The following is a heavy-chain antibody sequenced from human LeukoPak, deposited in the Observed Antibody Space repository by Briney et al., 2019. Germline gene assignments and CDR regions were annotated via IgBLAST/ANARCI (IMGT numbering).Heavy chain of an antibody. J-gene: IGHJ4*02. D-gene: IGHD3-9*01. CDR2: IIPILGIA. Sequence: ASVKVSCKASGGTFSSYAISWVRQAPGQGLEWMGRIIPILGIANYAQKFQGRVTITADKSTSTAYMEPSSLRSEDTAVYYCARGSVITIFSYWGQGTLVTVSS. CDR1: GGTFSSYA. V-gene: IGHV1-69*04. CDR3: ARGSVITIFSY.